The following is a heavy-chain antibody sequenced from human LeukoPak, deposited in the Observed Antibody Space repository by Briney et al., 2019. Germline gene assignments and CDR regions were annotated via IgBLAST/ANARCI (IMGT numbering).Heavy chain of an antibody. CDR3: AREFWDYYDSSGYPDY. CDR1: GFTFSSYA. J-gene: IGHJ4*02. V-gene: IGHV3-23*01. CDR2: ISGSGGST. D-gene: IGHD3-22*01. Sequence: GGSLRLSCAASGFTFSSYAMSWVRQAPGKGLEWVSAISGSGGSTYYADSVKGRFTISRDNSKNTLYLQMNSLRAEDTAVYYCAREFWDYYDSSGYPDYWGQGTLVTVSS.